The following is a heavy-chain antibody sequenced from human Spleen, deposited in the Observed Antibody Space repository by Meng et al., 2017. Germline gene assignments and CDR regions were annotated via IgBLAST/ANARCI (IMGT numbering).Heavy chain of an antibody. V-gene: IGHV3-23*01. CDR2: ISGSGGST. CDR3: AMATTHGAY. D-gene: IGHD5-24*01. Sequence: GESLKISCAASGFTFDDYAMHWVRQAPGKGLEWVSAISGSGGSTYYADSVKGRFTISRDNSKNTLYLQMNSLRAEDTAVYYCAMATTHGAYWGQGTLVTVSS. CDR1: GFTFDDYA. J-gene: IGHJ4*02.